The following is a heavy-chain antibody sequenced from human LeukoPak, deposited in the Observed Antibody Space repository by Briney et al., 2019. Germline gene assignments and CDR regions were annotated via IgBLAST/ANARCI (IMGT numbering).Heavy chain of an antibody. Sequence: SETLSLTCAVSGGSITSTNWWSWVRQPPGKGLEWIGEIYPSGSTKYNPSLKRRVTISVDKSKNRFSLKLSSVTAADTAVYYCARGNRATTDYWGQGTLVTVSS. CDR2: IYPSGST. J-gene: IGHJ4*02. CDR3: ARGNRATTDY. V-gene: IGHV4-4*02. D-gene: IGHD1-26*01. CDR1: GGSITSTNW.